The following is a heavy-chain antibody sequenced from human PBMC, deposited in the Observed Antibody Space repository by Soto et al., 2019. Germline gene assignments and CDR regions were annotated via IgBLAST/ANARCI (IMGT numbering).Heavy chain of an antibody. D-gene: IGHD2-15*01. V-gene: IGHV3-30*18. CDR1: GFTFSSYG. CDR3: AKESRDIVVVVAAANYYYYYMDV. Sequence: GGSLRLSCAASGFTFSSYGMHWVRQAPGKGLEWVAVISYDGSNKYYADSVKGRFTISRDNSKNTLYLQMNSLRAEDTDGYYCAKESRDIVVVVAAANYYYYYMDVWGKGTTVTVSS. J-gene: IGHJ6*03. CDR2: ISYDGSNK.